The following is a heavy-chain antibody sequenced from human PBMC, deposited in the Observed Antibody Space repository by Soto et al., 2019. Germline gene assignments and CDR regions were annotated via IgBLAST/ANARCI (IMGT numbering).Heavy chain of an antibody. Sequence: SETLSLTCTFSGCSISSGGYYWSWIRQHPGKGLEWIGYIYYSGSTYYNPSLKSRVTISVDTSKNQFSLKLSSVTAADTAVYYCARDGRSSGWPYFDYWGQGTLVTVSS. J-gene: IGHJ4*02. CDR2: IYYSGST. CDR1: GCSISSGGYY. D-gene: IGHD6-19*01. CDR3: ARDGRSSGWPYFDY. V-gene: IGHV4-31*03.